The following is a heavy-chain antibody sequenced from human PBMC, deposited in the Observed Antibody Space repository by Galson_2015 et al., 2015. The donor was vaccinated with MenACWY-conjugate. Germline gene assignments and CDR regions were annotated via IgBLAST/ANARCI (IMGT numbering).Heavy chain of an antibody. J-gene: IGHJ3*02. CDR1: GFTFSNYW. V-gene: IGHV3-74*01. CDR2: IDNDGNRI. D-gene: IGHD1-26*01. CDR3: SRGGEAKLIIVGGISDI. Sequence: SLRLSCAASGFTFSNYWTHWVRQGPGKGLEWLSRIDNDGNRITYADSVKGRFTISRDNAKNTLYLQINSVRADDTAVYYCSRGGEAKLIIVGGISDIWGQGTTVTVSS.